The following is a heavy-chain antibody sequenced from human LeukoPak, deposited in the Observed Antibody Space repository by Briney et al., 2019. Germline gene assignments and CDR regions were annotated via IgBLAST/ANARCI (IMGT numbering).Heavy chain of an antibody. CDR2: IYSLGTT. Sequence: PGGSLRLSCVASGLTVSSSYMSWVRQAPGKGPEWVSVIYSLGTTYYADSVKGRFTISRDYSRNTLYLQMNSLRAEDTAVYYCAREKGVAGAYYFDYWGQGTRVTVSS. J-gene: IGHJ4*02. CDR1: GLTVSSSY. D-gene: IGHD6-19*01. CDR3: AREKGVAGAYYFDY. V-gene: IGHV3-53*01.